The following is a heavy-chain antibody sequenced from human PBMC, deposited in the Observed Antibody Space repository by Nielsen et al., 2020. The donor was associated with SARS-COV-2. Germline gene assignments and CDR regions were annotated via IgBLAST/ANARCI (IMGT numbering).Heavy chain of an antibody. CDR3: ARVSYYGSGSYYNSPLDY. V-gene: IGHV6-1*01. J-gene: IGHJ4*02. Sequence: WIRQSPSRGLEWLGRTYYRSKWYNDYAVSVKSRITINPDTSKNQFSLQLNSVTPEDTAVYYCARVSYYGSGSYYNSPLDYWAREPWSPSPQ. CDR2: TYYRSKWYN. D-gene: IGHD3-10*01.